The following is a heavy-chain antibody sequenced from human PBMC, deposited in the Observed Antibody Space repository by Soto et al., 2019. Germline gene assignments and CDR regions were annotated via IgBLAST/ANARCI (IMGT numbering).Heavy chain of an antibody. D-gene: IGHD2-2*01. CDR1: GYTFTGYY. Sequence: GSAVKVSCKASGYTFTGYYMHWVRQAPGQGLEWMGWINPNSGGTNYAQKFQGWVTMTRDTSISTAYMELSRLRSDDTAVYYCARDQGRGCSSTSFYAWDYYSYSMDFWGQATMVTLFS. V-gene: IGHV1-2*04. CDR3: ARDQGRGCSSTSFYAWDYYSYSMDF. J-gene: IGHJ6*02. CDR2: INPNSGGT.